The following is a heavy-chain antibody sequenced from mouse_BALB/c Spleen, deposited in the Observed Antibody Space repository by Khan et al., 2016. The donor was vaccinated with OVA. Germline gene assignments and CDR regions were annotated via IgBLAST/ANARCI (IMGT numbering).Heavy chain of an antibody. CDR1: GYSFTGYY. CDR2: ISCYNGST. V-gene: IGHV1S34*01. J-gene: IGHJ3*01. D-gene: IGHD1-1*01. CDR3: ARGDYYGSSSFAY. Sequence: LVKTGASVKISCKASGYSFTGYYMHWVKQSHGKSLEWIGYISCYNGSTTYNQKFKGKATFTVDTSSSTVYMQFNSLTSADSAVYYCARGDYYGSSSFAYWGQGTLVTVSA.